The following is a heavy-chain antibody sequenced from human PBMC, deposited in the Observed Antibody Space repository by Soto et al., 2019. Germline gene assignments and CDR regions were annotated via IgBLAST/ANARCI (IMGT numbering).Heavy chain of an antibody. CDR1: GFTLSSYW. J-gene: IGHJ5*01. V-gene: IGHV3-7*01. Sequence: EVQLVESGGGLVQPGGSLRLSCAASGFTLSSYWMTWVRQAPGTGLEWVAHIDKDGSETKYVDSVKGRFTISRDNAKNSLYLQMNSLRSGDMAVYYCVRDGDYYKFESWGQGTLVTVFS. CDR2: IDKDGSET. D-gene: IGHD1-26*01. CDR3: VRDGDYYKFES.